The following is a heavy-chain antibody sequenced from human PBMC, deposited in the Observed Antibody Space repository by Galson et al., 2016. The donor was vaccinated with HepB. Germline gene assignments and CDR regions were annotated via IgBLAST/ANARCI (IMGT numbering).Heavy chain of an antibody. Sequence: SVKVSCKASGYTFTDYYMHWVRQAPGQGLEWMGWINPISGGTNYAQKFRGRVTMTRDTSISTAYMELSRLTSDDTAIYYCARSVYHISPTYYHYYGLDVWGKGTTVTVSS. CDR2: INPISGGT. CDR1: GYTFTDYY. V-gene: IGHV1-2*02. CDR3: ARSVYHISPTYYHYYGLDV. J-gene: IGHJ6*04. D-gene: IGHD1-14*01.